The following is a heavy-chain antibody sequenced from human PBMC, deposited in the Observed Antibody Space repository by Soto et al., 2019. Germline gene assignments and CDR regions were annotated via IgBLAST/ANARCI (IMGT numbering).Heavy chain of an antibody. V-gene: IGHV3-11*01. D-gene: IGHD3-3*01. CDR2: ISSSGSTI. J-gene: IGHJ5*02. CDR1: GFTFSDYY. CDR3: ATRITIFGVGLAFDP. Sequence: PVGSLRLSCAASGFTFSDYYMSWIRQAPGKGLEWVSYISSSGSTIYYADSVKGRFTISRDNAKNSLYLQMNSLRAEDTAVYYCATRITIFGVGLAFDPWGQGTLVTVSS.